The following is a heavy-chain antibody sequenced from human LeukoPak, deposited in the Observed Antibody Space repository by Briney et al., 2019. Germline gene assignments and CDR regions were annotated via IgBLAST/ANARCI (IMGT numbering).Heavy chain of an antibody. CDR3: ARGVVVEGY. CDR2: ISSSSNYI. Sequence: GGSLRLSCTASGFTFRNYWMSWVRQAPGKGLEWVSSISSSSNYIYYADSVKGRFTISRDNAKSSLYLQMNSLRAEDTAVYYCARGVVVEGYRGQGTLVTVSS. D-gene: IGHD2-15*01. V-gene: IGHV3-21*01. J-gene: IGHJ4*02. CDR1: GFTFRNYW.